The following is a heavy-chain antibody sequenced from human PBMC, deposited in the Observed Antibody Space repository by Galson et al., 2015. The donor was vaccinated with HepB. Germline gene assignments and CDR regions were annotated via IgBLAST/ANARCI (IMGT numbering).Heavy chain of an antibody. CDR2: ISTTSSTE. Sequence: SLRLSCAASGFTLSSYPMNWVRQAPGKGLEWISYISTTSSTEYYADSVKGRFTISRDNVNNSLYLQMDSLRDEDTAIYYCARDFGILVAGHPLDSWGQGTLVSVSS. D-gene: IGHD2-8*02. CDR1: GFTLSSYP. J-gene: IGHJ4*02. CDR3: ARDFGILVAGHPLDS. V-gene: IGHV3-48*02.